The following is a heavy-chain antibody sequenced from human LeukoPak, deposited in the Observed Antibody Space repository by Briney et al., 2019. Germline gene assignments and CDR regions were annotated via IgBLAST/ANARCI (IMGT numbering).Heavy chain of an antibody. Sequence: SETLSLTCNVSGNSMNKYQGSWIRQPPGKGLEWIGNIYTSGITNYNPSLKSRVTISVDTSKSQLSLKLRSVTAADTAVYYCARRVHMDVWGKGTTVTFSS. J-gene: IGHJ6*03. V-gene: IGHV4-4*09. CDR2: IYTSGIT. CDR3: ARRVHMDV. CDR1: GNSMNKYQ.